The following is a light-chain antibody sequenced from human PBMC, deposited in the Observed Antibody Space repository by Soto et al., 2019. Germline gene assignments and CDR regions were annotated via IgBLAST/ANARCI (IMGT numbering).Light chain of an antibody. J-gene: IGKJ1*01. Sequence: DIQMTQSLSTLSASVGDRVTITCRTSQSITTYVNWYQQKLGKAPTLLIYAASSLQSGVPSRFSGSGSGTDFTLTISSLQPEDFATYFCQQCYSSPRTFGQGTKV. V-gene: IGKV1-39*01. CDR2: AAS. CDR3: QQCYSSPRT. CDR1: QSITTY.